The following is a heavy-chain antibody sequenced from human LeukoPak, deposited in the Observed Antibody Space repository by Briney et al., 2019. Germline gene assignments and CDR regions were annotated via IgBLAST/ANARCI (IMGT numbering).Heavy chain of an antibody. CDR2: ITGSGDST. CDR1: GFIFSTCA. Sequence: GGSLRLSCAASGFIFSTCAMSWVRQAPGKGLEWVSAITGSGDSTYYADSVKGRFTISRDNSKNTLSLQMNSLRAEDTAVYYCAKENPVGGTNYFDYWGQGTLVTVPS. D-gene: IGHD1-26*01. J-gene: IGHJ4*02. V-gene: IGHV3-23*01. CDR3: AKENPVGGTNYFDY.